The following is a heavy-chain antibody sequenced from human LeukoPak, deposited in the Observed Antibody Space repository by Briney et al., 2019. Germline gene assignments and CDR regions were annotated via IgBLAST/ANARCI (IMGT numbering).Heavy chain of an antibody. CDR3: ARADYYETSGPFGY. Sequence: GGSLRLSCTASGFTFSSYAMNWVRQAPGKGLEWVSFISYNSNYIFYADSVKGRFTISRDNAKNSLYLQMNSLRAEDTAVYYCARADYYETSGPFGYWGQGTLVIVSS. J-gene: IGHJ4*02. D-gene: IGHD3-22*01. CDR1: GFTFSSYA. V-gene: IGHV3-21*01. CDR2: ISYNSNYI.